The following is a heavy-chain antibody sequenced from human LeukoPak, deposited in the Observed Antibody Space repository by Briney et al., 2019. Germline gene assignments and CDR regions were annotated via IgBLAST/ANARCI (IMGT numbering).Heavy chain of an antibody. CDR2: IYHSGIT. CDR3: AGQYTSGSGYYFDY. V-gene: IGHV4-38-2*01. D-gene: IGHD6-25*01. CDR1: AYSISSGYY. J-gene: IGHJ4*02. Sequence: SETLSLTCAVSAYSISSGYYWGWIRQPPGKGLEWIASIYHSGITYYNPSLKSRVTISVDTSKNHFSLKVSSVTAADSAVYYCAGQYTSGSGYYFDYWGQGALVSVSS.